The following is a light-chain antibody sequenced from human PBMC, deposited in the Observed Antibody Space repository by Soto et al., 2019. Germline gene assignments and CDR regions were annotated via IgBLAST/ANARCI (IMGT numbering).Light chain of an antibody. Sequence: DIQMTQSPSSLSASVGDRVTLTCRASQSIGNYLKWYQHKPGKAPKLLIYGASSLHSGVPSSFSGSGSGTDFTLTISSLQPEDFATYYCQQNYSTPLTFGGGTKVEIK. CDR1: QSIGNY. V-gene: IGKV1-39*01. CDR3: QQNYSTPLT. CDR2: GAS. J-gene: IGKJ4*01.